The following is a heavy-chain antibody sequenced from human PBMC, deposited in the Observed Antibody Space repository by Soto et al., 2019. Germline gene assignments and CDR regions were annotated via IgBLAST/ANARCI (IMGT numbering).Heavy chain of an antibody. J-gene: IGHJ4*02. D-gene: IGHD6-19*01. CDR3: ARAVAVAADFDY. V-gene: IGHV1-18*01. CDR1: GYTFTSYG. Sequence: GASVKVSCKASGYTFTSYGISWVRQAPGQGLEWMGWISAYNGNTKYAQKLQGRVTMTTDTSTSTAYMELSSLRSEDTAVYYCARAVAVAADFDYWGQGTLVTVS. CDR2: ISAYNGNT.